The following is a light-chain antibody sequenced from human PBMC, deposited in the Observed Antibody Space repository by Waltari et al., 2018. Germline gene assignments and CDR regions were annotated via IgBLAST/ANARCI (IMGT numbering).Light chain of an antibody. Sequence: DIQMTQSQSSLSASVGDRVTISCQASQDIRNYLNWYQQKPGKAPKLLIYDASNLETGVPSRFSGSGSGTDFTFTISSLQPEDIATYYCQQYDNLLTFGGGTKVEIK. CDR2: DAS. CDR3: QQYDNLLT. V-gene: IGKV1-33*01. J-gene: IGKJ4*01. CDR1: QDIRNY.